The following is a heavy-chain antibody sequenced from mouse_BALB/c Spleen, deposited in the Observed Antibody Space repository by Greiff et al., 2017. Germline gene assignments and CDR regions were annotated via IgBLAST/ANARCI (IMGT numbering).Heavy chain of an antibody. CDR2: IDPANGNT. J-gene: IGHJ3*01. D-gene: IGHD1-2*01. V-gene: IGHV14-3*02. CDR1: GFNIKDTY. Sequence: VQLQQSGAELVKPGASVKLSCTASGFNIKDTYMHWVKQRPEQGLEWIGRIDPANGNTKYDPKFQGKATITADTSSNTAYLQLSSLTSEATAVYYCATHYYSYNLFAYWGQGTLVTGSA. CDR3: ATHYYSYNLFAY.